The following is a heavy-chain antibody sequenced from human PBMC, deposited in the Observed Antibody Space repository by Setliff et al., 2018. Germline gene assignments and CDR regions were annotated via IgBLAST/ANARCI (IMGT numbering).Heavy chain of an antibody. CDR3: AKEPAVSLTEAVRRTYYDYAMDA. Sequence: SVKVSCKASGYTFTYFDLSWVRQAPGQGLEWIGWISPYNGQTTYAQRCQVRITMTTDTSTDTAYMELRNLRSDDTAIYFCAKEPAVSLTEAVRRTYYDYAMDAWGQGTTVNVSS. CDR1: GYTFTYFD. CDR2: ISPYNGQT. D-gene: IGHD3-9*01. J-gene: IGHJ6*02. V-gene: IGHV1-18*01.